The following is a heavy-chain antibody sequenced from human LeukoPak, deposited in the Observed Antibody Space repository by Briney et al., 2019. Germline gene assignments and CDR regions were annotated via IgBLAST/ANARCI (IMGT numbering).Heavy chain of an antibody. CDR2: IYYSGST. D-gene: IGHD3-10*01. J-gene: IGHJ4*02. V-gene: IGHV4-39*07. CDR3: ARAAMYYGSGGRPYYFDY. CDR1: GGSISSSSYY. Sequence: PSETLSLTCTVSGGSISSSSYYWGWIRQPPGKGLEWIGSIYYSGSTYYNPSLKSRVTISVDTSKNQFSLKLSSVTAADTAVYYCARAAMYYGSGGRPYYFDYWGQGTLVTVSS.